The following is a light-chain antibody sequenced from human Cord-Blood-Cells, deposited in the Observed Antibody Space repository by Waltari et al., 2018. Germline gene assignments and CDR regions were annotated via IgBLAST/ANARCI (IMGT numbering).Light chain of an antibody. CDR3: QQYNSYWT. CDR2: KAS. J-gene: IGKJ1*01. CDR1: QSISSW. Sequence: DIQMTQSPSTLSASVGDRVTITCRTSQSISSWLSWYQQKQGKAPKLLIYKASSLESGVPSRFSGSGSGTEFTITISSLQPDDFATYYCQQYNSYWTFGQGTKVEIK. V-gene: IGKV1-5*03.